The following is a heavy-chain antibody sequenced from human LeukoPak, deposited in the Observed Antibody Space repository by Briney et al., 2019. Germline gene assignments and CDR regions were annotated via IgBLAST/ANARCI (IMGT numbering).Heavy chain of an antibody. CDR3: TRVGYIDEGIDY. D-gene: IGHD5-24*01. V-gene: IGHV3-7*04. J-gene: IGHJ4*02. CDR1: GFTFSDYY. CDR2: IKQDGSKK. Sequence: GGSLRLSCAASGFTFSDYYMSWIRQAPGKGLEWVANIKQDGSKKSYVDSVKGRFTISRDNAKNSLYLQMNSLRAEDTAIYYCTRVGYIDEGIDYWGQGTLVTVSS.